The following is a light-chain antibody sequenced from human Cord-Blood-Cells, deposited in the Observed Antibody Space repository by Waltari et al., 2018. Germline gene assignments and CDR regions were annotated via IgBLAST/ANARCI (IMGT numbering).Light chain of an antibody. V-gene: IGLV2-14*01. CDR1: SSDVGGYNY. CDR2: DVS. CDR3: SSYTSSSTWV. J-gene: IGLJ3*02. Sequence: QSALTQPASVSGSPGQSITISCTGTSSDVGGYNYVSWYQQHPGKAPKLMIYDVSNRPSGVSNRFSGSKSGNTASLTSSGLQAEDEADYYCSSYTSSSTWVFGGGTNLTVL.